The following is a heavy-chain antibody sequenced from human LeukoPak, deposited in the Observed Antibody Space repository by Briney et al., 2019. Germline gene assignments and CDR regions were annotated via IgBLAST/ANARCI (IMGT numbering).Heavy chain of an antibody. CDR3: ARHGWLLYDY. V-gene: IGHV4-34*01. CDR2: INHSGST. D-gene: IGHD3-9*01. Sequence: PSETLSLTCAVYGESFDGYYWSWIRQSPGKGLEWIGEINHSGSTNYNPSLKSRVTISVDTSKNQFSLKLSSVTAADTAVYYCARHGWLLYDYWGQGTLVTVSS. CDR1: GESFDGYY. J-gene: IGHJ4*02.